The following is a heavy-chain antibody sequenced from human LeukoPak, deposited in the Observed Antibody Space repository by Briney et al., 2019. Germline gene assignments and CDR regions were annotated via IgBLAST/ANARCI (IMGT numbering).Heavy chain of an antibody. Sequence: GGSLRLSCAASGFNFSSYAMHWVRQAPGKGLEWVALIWYDGSNKYYAGSVKGRFTSSRDNSKNTLYMQMNSLRVEDTAVYYCARLGSGSSSDAFDIWGQGTMVTVSS. CDR3: ARLGSGSSSDAFDI. CDR1: GFNFSSYA. CDR2: IWYDGSNK. J-gene: IGHJ3*02. V-gene: IGHV3-33*01. D-gene: IGHD1-26*01.